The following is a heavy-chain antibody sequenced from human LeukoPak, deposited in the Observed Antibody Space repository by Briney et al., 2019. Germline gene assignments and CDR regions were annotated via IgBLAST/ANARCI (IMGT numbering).Heavy chain of an antibody. CDR3: ARGRYYYDSSGSAVSYWFGP. CDR2: MNPNSGNT. Sequence: ASVKVSCKASGYTFTSYDINWVRQATGQGLEWVGWMNPNSGNTGYAQKFQGRVTMTRNTSISTAYMELSSLRSEDTAVYYCARGRYYYDSSGSAVSYWFGPWGQGTLVTVSS. D-gene: IGHD3-22*01. J-gene: IGHJ5*02. V-gene: IGHV1-8*01. CDR1: GYTFTSYD.